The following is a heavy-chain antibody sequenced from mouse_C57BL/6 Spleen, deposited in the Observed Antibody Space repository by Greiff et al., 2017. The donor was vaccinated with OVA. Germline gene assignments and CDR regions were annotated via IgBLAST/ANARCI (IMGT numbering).Heavy chain of an antibody. CDR3: ARAPHYYGSSYGNFDD. D-gene: IGHD1-1*01. J-gene: IGHJ2*01. CDR2: IHPNSGST. Sequence: VQLQQPGAELVKPGASVKLSCTASGYTFTSYWMPWVKQRPGQGLEWIGMIHPNSGSTNYNEKFKSKATLTVDKSSSTAYMQLSSLTSEDSAVYYCARAPHYYGSSYGNFDDWGQGTTLTVAS. V-gene: IGHV1-64*01. CDR1: GYTFTSYW.